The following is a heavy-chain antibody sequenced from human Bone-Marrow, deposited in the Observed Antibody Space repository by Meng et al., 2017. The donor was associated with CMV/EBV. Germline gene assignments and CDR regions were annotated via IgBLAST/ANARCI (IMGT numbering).Heavy chain of an antibody. V-gene: IGHV4-61*01. J-gene: IGHJ5*02. D-gene: IGHD6-13*01. CDR2: IYYSGST. CDR1: GGSVSSGSYY. CDR3: ARQRPLYSSSKVGWFDP. Sequence: SETLSLTCTVSGGSVSSGSYYWSWIRQPPGKGLEWIGYIYYSGSTNYNPSLKSRVTISVDTSKNQFSLKLSSVTAADTAVYYCARQRPLYSSSKVGWFDPWGQGTLVTVPS.